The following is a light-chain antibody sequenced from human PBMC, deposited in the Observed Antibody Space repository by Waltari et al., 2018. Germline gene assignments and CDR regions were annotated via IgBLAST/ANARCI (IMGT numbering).Light chain of an antibody. Sequence: QSALTQPPSASGSPGPSVTISCTGTSSDVGGYNYVSWYQQHPGKAPNLLIYEVIQRPSGVPDRFSGSKSGNTASLTVSGLQAEDEADYFCSSYGGSNNVVFGGGTTLTVL. J-gene: IGLJ2*01. CDR2: EVI. CDR3: SSYGGSNNVV. CDR1: SSDVGGYNY. V-gene: IGLV2-8*01.